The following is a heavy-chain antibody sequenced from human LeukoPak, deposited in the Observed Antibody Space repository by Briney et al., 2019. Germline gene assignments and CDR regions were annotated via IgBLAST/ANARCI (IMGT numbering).Heavy chain of an antibody. CDR3: ARVSGIVVVPAALPYNWFDP. D-gene: IGHD2-2*01. V-gene: IGHV5-51*01. Sequence: GESLRISCKGCGYSFTSYWIGWVRQMPGKGLEWMGIIYPGDSDTRYSPSFQGQVTISADKSISTAYLQWSSLKASDTAMYYCARVSGIVVVPAALPYNWFDPWGQGTLVTVPS. CDR1: GYSFTSYW. J-gene: IGHJ5*02. CDR2: IYPGDSDT.